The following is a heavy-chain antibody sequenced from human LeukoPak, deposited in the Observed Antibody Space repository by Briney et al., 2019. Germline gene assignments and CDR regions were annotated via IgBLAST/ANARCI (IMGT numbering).Heavy chain of an antibody. CDR3: ARDEGPNSPQFD. D-gene: IGHD3-16*01. CDR2: IIPIFGTA. V-gene: IGHV1-69*01. CDR1: GGTLSSYA. Sequence: GSSVKVSCKASGGTLSSYAISWVRQAPGQGLEWMGGIIPIFGTANYAQKFQGRVTITADESTSTAYMELSSLRSEDTAVYYCARDEGPNSPQFDWGQGTLVTVSS. J-gene: IGHJ4*02.